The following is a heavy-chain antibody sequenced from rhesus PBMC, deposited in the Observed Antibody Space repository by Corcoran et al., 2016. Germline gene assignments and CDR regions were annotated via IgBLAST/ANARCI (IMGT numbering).Heavy chain of an antibody. CDR1: GGSISSDY. J-gene: IGHJ4*01. D-gene: IGHD5-42*01. CDR2: ISGSGGNT. V-gene: IGHV4-173*01. Sequence: QLQLQESGPGLVKPSETLSLTCAVSGGSISSDYWSWIRQPPGKGLEWLGRISGSGGNTAYNPSLKRRVTISIAPSKNQFSLRLRSVTAADTAVYYCARTTELGIPFDYWGQGVQVTVSS. CDR3: ARTTELGIPFDY.